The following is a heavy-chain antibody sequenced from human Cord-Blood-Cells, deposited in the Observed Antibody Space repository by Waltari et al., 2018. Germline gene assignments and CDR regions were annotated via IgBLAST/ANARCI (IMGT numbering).Heavy chain of an antibody. CDR1: GFPFSSYA. D-gene: IGHD6-6*01. CDR2: ISGSGGST. Sequence: EVQLLESGGGLVQPGGSLRLSCAASGFPFSSYAMTGVRQAPGKGLEWVSAISGSGGSTYYADSVKGRFTISRDNSKNTLYLQMNSLRAEDTAVYYCAKSSPSSDAFDIWGQGTMVTVSS. CDR3: AKSSPSSDAFDI. V-gene: IGHV3-23*01. J-gene: IGHJ3*02.